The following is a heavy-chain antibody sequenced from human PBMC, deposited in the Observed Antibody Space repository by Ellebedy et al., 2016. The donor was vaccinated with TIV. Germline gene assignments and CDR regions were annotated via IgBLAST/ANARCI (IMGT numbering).Heavy chain of an antibody. J-gene: IGHJ4*02. CDR3: ARGGYSYGYRGGIDY. Sequence: SETLSLTXAVYGGSFSGYYWSWIRQPPGKGLEWIGEINHSGSTYYNPSLKNRVTISVDTSKSQFSLKLTSVTAADAAMYYCARGGYSYGYRGGIDYWGQGTLVTVSS. V-gene: IGHV4-34*01. CDR2: INHSGST. D-gene: IGHD5-18*01. CDR1: GGSFSGYY.